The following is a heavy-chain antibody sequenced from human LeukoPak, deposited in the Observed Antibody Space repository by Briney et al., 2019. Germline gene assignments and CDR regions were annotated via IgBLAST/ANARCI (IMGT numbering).Heavy chain of an antibody. CDR2: IYPGDSDV. D-gene: IGHD1/OR15-1a*01. J-gene: IGHJ4*02. CDR1: GYRFTNYW. Sequence: GESLKISCKASGYRFTNYWIGWVRQMPGKGLEWLGMIYPGDSDVRYNPSFQGQVTISADKSISTAYLQWSSLKASDTAMYYCARPGTTYFDYWGLGTLVTVSS. V-gene: IGHV5-51*01. CDR3: ARPGTTYFDY.